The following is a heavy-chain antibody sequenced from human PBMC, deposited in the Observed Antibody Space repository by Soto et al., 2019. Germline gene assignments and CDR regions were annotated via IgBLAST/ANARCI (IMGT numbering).Heavy chain of an antibody. CDR3: ARQGYCSGGSCYSKWHYYYYYGMEV. CDR1: GGSISSSSYY. D-gene: IGHD2-15*01. CDR2: IYYSGST. J-gene: IGHJ6*04. V-gene: IGHV4-39*01. Sequence: QLQLQESGPGLVKPSETLSLTCTVSGGSISSSSYYWGWIRQPPGKGLEWNGSIYYSGSTYYNPSPRGRVTISVDTSKNQCSLKLSSVTAADTAVYYCARQGYCSGGSCYSKWHYYYYYGMEVWGKGTTVTVSS.